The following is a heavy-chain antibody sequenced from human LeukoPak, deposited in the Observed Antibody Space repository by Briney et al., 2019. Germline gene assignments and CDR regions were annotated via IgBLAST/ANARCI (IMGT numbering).Heavy chain of an antibody. Sequence: GGSLRLSCAASGFTVSSYAMSWVRQAPGKGLEWGSAISGSGGNTYYADSVKGRFTISRNNSKSTLYLQMNSLRAEDTAVYYCAKDLTNTPIIDYWGQGTLVTVSS. J-gene: IGHJ4*02. V-gene: IGHV3-23*01. CDR1: GFTVSSYA. D-gene: IGHD4-11*01. CDR2: ISGSGGNT. CDR3: AKDLTNTPIIDY.